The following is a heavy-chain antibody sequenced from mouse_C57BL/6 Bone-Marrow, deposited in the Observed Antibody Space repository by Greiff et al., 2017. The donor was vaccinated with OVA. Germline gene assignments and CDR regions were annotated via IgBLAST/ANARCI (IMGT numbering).Heavy chain of an antibody. J-gene: IGHJ4*01. CDR1: GYTFTSYW. Sequence: VQLQQPGAELVMPGASVKLSCKASGYTFTSYWMHWVKQRPGQGLEWIGEIDPSDSYTNYNQKFKGKSTLTVDKSSSTAYMQLSSLTSEDSAVYYCALLYYGNEYYAMDYWGQGTSVTVSS. CDR3: ALLYYGNEYYAMDY. D-gene: IGHD2-1*01. CDR2: IDPSDSYT. V-gene: IGHV1-69*01.